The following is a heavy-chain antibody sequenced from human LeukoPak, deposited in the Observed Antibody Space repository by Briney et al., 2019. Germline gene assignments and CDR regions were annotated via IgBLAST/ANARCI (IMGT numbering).Heavy chain of an antibody. Sequence: SETLSLTCTVSGGSISSYYWSWIRQPPGKGLEWIGYIYYSGTTNYNPSLRSRVTISVDTSKNQFSLKLSSVTAADTAVYYYARGVYIAAAQYGYWGQGTLVTVSS. CDR2: IYYSGTT. D-gene: IGHD6-13*01. CDR1: GGSISSYY. V-gene: IGHV4-59*01. J-gene: IGHJ4*02. CDR3: ARGVYIAAAQYGY.